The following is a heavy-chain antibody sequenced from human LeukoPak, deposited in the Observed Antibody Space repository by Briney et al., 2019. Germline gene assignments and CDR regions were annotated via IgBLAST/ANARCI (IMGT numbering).Heavy chain of an antibody. CDR2: MWDDGTHE. J-gene: IGHJ4*02. Sequence: GGSLRLSCTASGFNFGIYGMHWVRQAPGKGLEWVAVMWDDGTHEHYVESVKGRFTISRDNAKNSLYLQMNSLRAEDTAVYYCARDRTYYYDSSGYCVFDYWGQGTLVTVSS. CDR1: GFNFGIYG. CDR3: ARDRTYYYDSSGYCVFDY. D-gene: IGHD3-22*01. V-gene: IGHV3-33*01.